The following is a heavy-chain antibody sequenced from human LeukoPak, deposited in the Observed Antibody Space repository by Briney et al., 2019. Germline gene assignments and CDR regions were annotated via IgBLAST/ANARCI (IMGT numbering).Heavy chain of an antibody. D-gene: IGHD6-13*01. CDR3: ARGTSAGGPISPFDF. CDR2: IQGDGSNT. CDR1: GFTFSKNW. J-gene: IGHJ4*02. V-gene: IGHV3-74*01. Sequence: GGALRLSCVASGFTFSKNWMHWVRQAPGKGLVWVSRIQGDGSNTNYADSVKGRFSISRDNAKNTVYLQMNSLRAEDTGVYYCARGTSAGGPISPFDFWGQGTVVTVSS.